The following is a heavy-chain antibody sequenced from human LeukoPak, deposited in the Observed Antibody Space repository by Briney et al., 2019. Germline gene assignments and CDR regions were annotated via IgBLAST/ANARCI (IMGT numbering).Heavy chain of an antibody. CDR1: GFTVSSSY. CDR2: MYSGGST. V-gene: IGHV3-53*01. Sequence: PGGSLRLSCAASGFTVSSSYMSWVRQAPGKGLECVSTMYSGGSTYYGDSVKGRFTISRDSSKCTLYLQMNTLRVEDSAVYFCARDTTLVDWGQGPLVTVSS. J-gene: IGHJ4*02. CDR3: ARDTTLVD. D-gene: IGHD2/OR15-2a*01.